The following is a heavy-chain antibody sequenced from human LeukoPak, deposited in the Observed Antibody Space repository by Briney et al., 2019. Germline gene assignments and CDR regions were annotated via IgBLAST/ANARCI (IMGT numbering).Heavy chain of an antibody. D-gene: IGHD1-26*01. J-gene: IGHJ4*02. Sequence: GGSLRLSCAASGFTFSSYWMSWVRQAPGKGLEWVANIKQDGSEKYYVDSVKGRFTISRDNAKNSLYLQMNSLRAEDTAVYYCAKNVGERGSYYADYWGQGTLVTVSS. CDR3: AKNVGERGSYYADY. CDR2: IKQDGSEK. V-gene: IGHV3-7*01. CDR1: GFTFSSYW.